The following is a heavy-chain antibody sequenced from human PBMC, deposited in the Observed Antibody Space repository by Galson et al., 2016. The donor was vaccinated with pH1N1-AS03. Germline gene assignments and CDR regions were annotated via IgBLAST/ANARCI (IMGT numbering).Heavy chain of an antibody. CDR1: GYSLSDLS. Sequence: SVKVSCKASGYSLSDLSIHWVRQAPGRGLEWMGGFGLEEEEIIYAQKFQGRVTMTEDTSTNTAYMEVSRPRSEDTAIYYCAKYSDSDDAFDIWGQGTMVTVSS. D-gene: IGHD4-11*01. J-gene: IGHJ3*02. CDR3: AKYSDSDDAFDI. CDR2: FGLEEEEI. V-gene: IGHV1-24*01.